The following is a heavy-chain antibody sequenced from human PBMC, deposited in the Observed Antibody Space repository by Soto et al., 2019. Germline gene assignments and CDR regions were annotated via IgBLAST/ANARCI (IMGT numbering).Heavy chain of an antibody. V-gene: IGHV4-30-2*01. CDR3: AGSGYYHNSCMDV. Sequence: SGTLSLPCAVSGGSISSGGYSWSWVRQPPGKGLGWIGYMYHSGSTYYNPSLKSRVTISVDRSKNQFSLKLSSVTAADTAVYYCAGSGYYHNSCMDVWGQGTTVTVSS. CDR1: GGSISSGGYS. D-gene: IGHD3-22*01. J-gene: IGHJ6*02. CDR2: MYHSGST.